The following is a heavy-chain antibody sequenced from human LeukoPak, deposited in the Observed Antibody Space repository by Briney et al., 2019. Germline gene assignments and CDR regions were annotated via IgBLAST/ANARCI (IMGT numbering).Heavy chain of an antibody. V-gene: IGHV3-33*01. J-gene: IGHJ4*02. CDR1: GFTFSSYG. CDR3: ARDQLGDYFDY. D-gene: IGHD1-1*01. CDR2: IWYDGSNK. Sequence: GGSLRLSCAASGFTFSSYGMHWVRQAPGKGLEWVAVIWYDGSNKYYADSVKGRFTISRDNSKNTLYLQMNSLRAEDTAVYYCARDQLGDYFDYWGQGTLVTVSS.